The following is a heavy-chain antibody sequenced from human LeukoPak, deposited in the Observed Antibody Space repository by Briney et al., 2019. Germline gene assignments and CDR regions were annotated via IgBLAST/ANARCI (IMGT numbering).Heavy chain of an antibody. CDR1: GFTFSSYA. CDR3: ARELWLQSLYYYYGMDV. Sequence: GGSLRLSCAASGFTFSSYAMSWVRQAPGKGLEWVSVIYSGGSTYYADSVKGRFTISRDNSKNTLYLQMNSLRAEDTAVYYCARELWLQSLYYYYGMDVWGQGTTVTVSS. CDR2: IYSGGST. D-gene: IGHD5-12*01. V-gene: IGHV3-66*01. J-gene: IGHJ6*02.